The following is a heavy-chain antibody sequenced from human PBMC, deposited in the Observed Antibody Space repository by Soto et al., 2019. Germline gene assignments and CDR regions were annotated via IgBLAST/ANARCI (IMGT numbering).Heavy chain of an antibody. J-gene: IGHJ5*02. CDR3: ARLYCSDGSCYSDNWFDP. V-gene: IGHV1-69*01. CDR2: IIPFFGTA. D-gene: IGHD2-15*01. Sequence: QVQLVQSGAEVRKPGSSVKVSCKASGGTFSSYAISWVRQAPGQGLEWMGGIIPFFGTANYAQKFQDRVTITADESTSTAYMELSSLRYEDTAVYYCARLYCSDGSCYSDNWFDPWGQGTLVTVSS. CDR1: GGTFSSYA.